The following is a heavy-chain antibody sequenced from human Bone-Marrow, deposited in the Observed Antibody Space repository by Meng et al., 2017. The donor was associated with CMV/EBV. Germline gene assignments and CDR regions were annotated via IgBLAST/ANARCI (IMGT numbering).Heavy chain of an antibody. J-gene: IGHJ4*02. Sequence: GESLKISCAASGFILTDHFMTWIRQTPGKGLEWVAYIRGRGGSTWYADSVKGRFTIFRDNSKNSLHLQMNNLRGEDTAVYYCARDRGVDNGGNSGSFDYWGQGNLVTVSS. V-gene: IGHV3-11*01. CDR3: ARDRGVDNGGNSGSFDY. CDR1: GFILTDHF. D-gene: IGHD4-23*01. CDR2: IRGRGGST.